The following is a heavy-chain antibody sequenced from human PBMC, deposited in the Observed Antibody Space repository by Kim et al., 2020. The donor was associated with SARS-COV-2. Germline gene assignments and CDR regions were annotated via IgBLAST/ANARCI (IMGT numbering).Heavy chain of an antibody. V-gene: IGHV1-2*06. CDR1: GYTFTGYY. J-gene: IGHJ4*02. D-gene: IGHD3-3*01. CDR2: INPNSGGP. CDR3: ARDSARIWSGYYKPLIGY. Sequence: ASVKVSCKASGYTFTGYYMHWVRQAPGQGLEWMGRINPNSGGPNYAQKFQGRVTMTRDTSISTAYMALSRLRSDDTAVYYCARDSARIWSGYYKPLIGYWGQGTLVTVSS.